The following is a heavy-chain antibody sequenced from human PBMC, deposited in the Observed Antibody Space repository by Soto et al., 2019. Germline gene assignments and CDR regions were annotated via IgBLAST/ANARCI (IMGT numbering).Heavy chain of an antibody. CDR2: INAGNGNT. D-gene: IGHD1-26*01. J-gene: IGHJ4*02. CDR3: ARDVGATGD. V-gene: IGHV1-3*01. Sequence: ASVKGSCKASCYTFTNFGISWVRQAPGQRLEWTGWINAGNGNTKYSQKFQGRVTITRDTSASTAYMELSSLRSEDTAVYYCARDVGATGDWGQGTLVTVSS. CDR1: CYTFTNFG.